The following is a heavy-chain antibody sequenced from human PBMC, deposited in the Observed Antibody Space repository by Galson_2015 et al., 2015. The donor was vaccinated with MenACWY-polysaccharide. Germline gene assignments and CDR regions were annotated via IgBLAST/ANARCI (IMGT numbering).Heavy chain of an antibody. CDR3: ARERWVRGVSFDQ. CDR2: IKQDGSEK. J-gene: IGHJ4*02. D-gene: IGHD3-10*01. Sequence: SLRLSCAASGFTFSNFWMSWVRQAPGKGLEWVASIKQDGSEKYFVDSVKGRFTISRDNAENSLFLQMNSLRAEDTAVYYCARERWVRGVSFDQLGQRTLVTVSS. V-gene: IGHV3-7*01. CDR1: GFTFSNFW.